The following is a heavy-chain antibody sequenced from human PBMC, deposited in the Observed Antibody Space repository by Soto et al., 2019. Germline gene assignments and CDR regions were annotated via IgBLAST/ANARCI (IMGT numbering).Heavy chain of an antibody. Sequence: QVQLQESGPGLVKPSETLSLTCTASGGSISSYYWSWIRQPPGKGLEWIGYIYYSGSTNNNPSLKIRVTIAVDTSKNQFSLKLSCVAAADTAVYYCARVWGGAFDIWGQGTMVTVSS. CDR2: IYYSGST. J-gene: IGHJ3*02. D-gene: IGHD3-10*01. V-gene: IGHV4-59*01. CDR1: GGSISSYY. CDR3: ARVWGGAFDI.